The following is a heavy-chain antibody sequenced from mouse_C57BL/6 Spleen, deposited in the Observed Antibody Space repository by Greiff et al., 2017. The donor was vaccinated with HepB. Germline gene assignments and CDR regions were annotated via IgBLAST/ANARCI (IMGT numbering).Heavy chain of an antibody. CDR3: ARTVVYWYFDV. V-gene: IGHV1-19*01. Sequence: EVQLQQSGPVLVKPGASVKMSCKASGFTFTDYYMYWVKQSHGKSLEWIVVINPYNGGTSYNQKFKGKSTLTVDKTSSTAYMELNSLTSQDSAVYYCARTVVYWYFDVWGTGTTVTVSS. CDR2: INPYNGGT. J-gene: IGHJ1*03. CDR1: GFTFTDYY. D-gene: IGHD1-1*01.